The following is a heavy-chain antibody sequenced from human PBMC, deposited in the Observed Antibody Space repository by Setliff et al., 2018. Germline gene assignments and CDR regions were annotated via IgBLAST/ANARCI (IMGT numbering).Heavy chain of an antibody. J-gene: IGHJ4*02. V-gene: IGHV3-33*08. D-gene: IGHD2-8*02. CDR1: GFTFSNYR. CDR2: IWHDGGNK. Sequence: SLRLSCAASGFTFSNYRMHWVRQAPGKGLEWVAVIWHDGGNKYHADSVKGRFTISRDNAKNSVFLDMNSLRVDDTATYYCARDRLTSARYWTSDYWGQGTLVTVSS. CDR3: ARDRLTSARYWTSDY.